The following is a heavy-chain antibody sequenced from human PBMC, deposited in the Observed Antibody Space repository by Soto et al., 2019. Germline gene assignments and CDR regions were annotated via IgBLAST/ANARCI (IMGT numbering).Heavy chain of an antibody. J-gene: IGHJ4*02. CDR2: ISYSGST. Sequence: QVQLQESGPGLVKPSQTLSLTCSVSGDSMNNADYFWTWFRQPPGKGLQWMGYISYSGSTFYKPSLKTRLTMSVDTSKNQFSVRLRSVTAADTAVYYCARDRAHFYESSGRLDLWGQGMLVTVSS. V-gene: IGHV4-30-4*01. CDR3: ARDRAHFYESSGRLDL. CDR1: GDSMNNADYF. D-gene: IGHD3-22*01.